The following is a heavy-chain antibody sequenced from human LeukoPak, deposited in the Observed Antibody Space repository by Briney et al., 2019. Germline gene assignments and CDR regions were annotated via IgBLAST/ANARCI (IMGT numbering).Heavy chain of an antibody. CDR3: ARHDTVANWFEP. V-gene: IGHV4-59*08. Sequence: SETLSLTCTVSGTSVSTNYWSWIRQPPGKGLEWIGYVYFSGTTNYNPSLKSRVTISVDTSKNQFSLKLSSVTAADTAVYYCARHDTVANWFEPWGPGTLVTVSS. J-gene: IGHJ5*02. CDR1: GTSVSTNY. D-gene: IGHD4-11*01. CDR2: VYFSGTT.